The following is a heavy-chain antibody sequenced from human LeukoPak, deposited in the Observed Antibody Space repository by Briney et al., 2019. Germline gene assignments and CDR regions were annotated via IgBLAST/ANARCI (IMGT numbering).Heavy chain of an antibody. D-gene: IGHD3-22*01. J-gene: IGHJ3*02. CDR1: GYTFTGYY. CDR3: ARDYSRDDAFDI. V-gene: IGHV1-46*01. CDR2: INPSGGST. Sequence: GASVKVSCKASGYTFTGYYMHWVRQAPGQGLEWMGIINPSGGSTSYAQKFQGRVTMTRDMSTSTVYMELSSLRSEDTAVYYCARDYSRDDAFDIWGQGTMVTVSS.